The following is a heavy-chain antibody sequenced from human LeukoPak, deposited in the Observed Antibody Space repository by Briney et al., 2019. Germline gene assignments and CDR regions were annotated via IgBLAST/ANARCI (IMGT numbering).Heavy chain of an antibody. CDR2: IYSGGST. Sequence: PGGSLRLSCGSSGFNLSAYSMNWVRQAPGKGLEWVSVIYSGGSTYYADSVKGRFTISRDNSKNTLYLQMNSLRAEDTAVYYCASLYSGYAPIDYWGQGTLVTVSS. CDR1: GFNLSAYS. D-gene: IGHD5-12*01. CDR3: ASLYSGYAPIDY. J-gene: IGHJ4*02. V-gene: IGHV3-66*01.